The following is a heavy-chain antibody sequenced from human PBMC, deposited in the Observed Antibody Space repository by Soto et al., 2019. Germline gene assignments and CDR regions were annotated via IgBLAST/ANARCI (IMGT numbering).Heavy chain of an antibody. D-gene: IGHD1-26*01. CDR1: GRSIGMFNSH. V-gene: IGHV4-30-4*02. J-gene: IGHJ3*02. CDR3: ARFNSGNYYVAFDI. Sequence: PSDTLALTCSVPGRSIGMFNSHRSWIRQPPGKGLEWIGYIYYSGSTYYNPSLKSRVTISVDTSKNQFSLKLSSVTAADTAVYYCARFNSGNYYVAFDIWGQGAMVT. CDR2: IYYSGST.